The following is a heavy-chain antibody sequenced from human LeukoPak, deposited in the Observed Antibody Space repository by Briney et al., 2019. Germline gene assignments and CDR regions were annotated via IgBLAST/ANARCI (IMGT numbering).Heavy chain of an antibody. J-gene: IGHJ5*02. V-gene: IGHV4-59*01. Sequence: PSETLSLTCTVSGGSISSYYWSWIRQPPGKGLEWIGYIYYSGSTNYNPSLKSRVTISVDTSKNQFSLKLSSVTAADTAVYYCARARGWGDNWFDPWGQGTLVTVSS. CDR3: ARARGWGDNWFDP. D-gene: IGHD6-19*01. CDR1: GGSISSYY. CDR2: IYYSGST.